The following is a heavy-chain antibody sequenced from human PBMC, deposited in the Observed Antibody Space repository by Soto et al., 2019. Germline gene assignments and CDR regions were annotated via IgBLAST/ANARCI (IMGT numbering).Heavy chain of an antibody. D-gene: IGHD1-26*01. J-gene: IGHJ4*02. CDR2: IIPIFDRA. CDR1: GGTFTSYA. V-gene: IGHV1-69*01. CDR3: AWDRVGAQGGRYFDY. Sequence: QVQLVQSGAEVRKPGSSVKVSCKASGGTFTSYAISWVRQAPGQGLDWMGGIIPIFDRADYAQKFQGRVTITADESTSTAHMELSSLRSEDTAVYYCAWDRVGAQGGRYFDYWGQGNLVTVSS.